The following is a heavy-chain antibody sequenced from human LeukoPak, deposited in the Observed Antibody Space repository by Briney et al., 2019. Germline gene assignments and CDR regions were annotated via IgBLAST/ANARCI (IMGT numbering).Heavy chain of an antibody. V-gene: IGHV4-34*01. D-gene: IGHD3-9*01. CDR1: GQSFSDYY. J-gene: IGHJ6*03. CDR2: INHSGGT. Sequence: PSETLSLTCAVYGQSFSDYYWSWIRQPPGKELEWIGEINHSGGTNYNPSLKSRVTVSVDTSKNQFSLKLSSVTAADTAVYYCARGGGNLLPYFDPKYYYYMDVWGKGTTVTVSS. CDR3: ARGGGNLLPYFDPKYYYYMDV.